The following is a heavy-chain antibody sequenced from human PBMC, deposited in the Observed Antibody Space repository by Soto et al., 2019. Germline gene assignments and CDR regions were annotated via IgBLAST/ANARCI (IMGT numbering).Heavy chain of an antibody. J-gene: IGHJ6*02. D-gene: IGHD6-13*01. Sequence: PGESLQISCNGSGYSFTSYWSGWVRQMPGKGLEWMGIIYPGDSDTRYSPSFQGQVAISADKSISTAYLQWSSLKASDTAMYYCARTSAAGKYYYGMDVWGQGTTVTVSS. CDR3: ARTSAAGKYYYGMDV. CDR1: GYSFTSYW. CDR2: IYPGDSDT. V-gene: IGHV5-51*01.